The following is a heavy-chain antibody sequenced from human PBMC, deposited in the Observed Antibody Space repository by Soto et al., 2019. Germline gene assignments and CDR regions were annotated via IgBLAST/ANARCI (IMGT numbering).Heavy chain of an antibody. V-gene: IGHV1-18*01. CDR3: AIFITGTSSDAFDI. Sequence: GASVKVSCKASGYTFTSYGISWVRQAPGQGLEWMGWISAYNGNTNYAQKLQGRVTMTTDTSTSTAYMELRSLRSDDTAMYYCAIFITGTSSDAFDIWGQGTMVTVSS. CDR1: GYTFTSYG. D-gene: IGHD1-20*01. J-gene: IGHJ3*02. CDR2: ISAYNGNT.